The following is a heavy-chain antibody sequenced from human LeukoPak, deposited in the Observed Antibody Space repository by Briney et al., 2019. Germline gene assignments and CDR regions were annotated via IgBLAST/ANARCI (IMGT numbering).Heavy chain of an antibody. CDR1: GFTFDDYA. Sequence: GGSLRLSCAASGFTFDDYAMHWVRQAPGKGLEWVSGISWNSGSIGYADSVKGRFTISRDNAKNSLYLQMTSLRAEDTALYYCAKDGATRPKGYDFWSGYFRSGGYYFDYWGQGTLVTVSP. V-gene: IGHV3-9*01. J-gene: IGHJ4*02. CDR2: ISWNSGSI. D-gene: IGHD3-3*01. CDR3: AKDGATRPKGYDFWSGYFRSGGYYFDY.